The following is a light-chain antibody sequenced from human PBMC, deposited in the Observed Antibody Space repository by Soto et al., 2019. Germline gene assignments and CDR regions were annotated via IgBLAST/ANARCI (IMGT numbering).Light chain of an antibody. J-gene: IGLJ1*01. CDR3: SSYTSSSTLGD. CDR1: SSDVGGYNY. Sequence: QSVLTQPASVSGSPGQSITISCTGTSSDVGGYNYVSWYQQHPGKAPKLMIYDVSNRPSGVSNRFSGSKSGNTASLTISGLQAEDEADYYCSSYTSSSTLGDLGTGTKLTV. V-gene: IGLV2-14*01. CDR2: DVS.